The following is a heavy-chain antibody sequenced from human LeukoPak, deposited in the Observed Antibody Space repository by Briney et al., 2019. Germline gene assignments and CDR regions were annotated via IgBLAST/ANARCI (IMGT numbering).Heavy chain of an antibody. V-gene: IGHV3-53*01. D-gene: IGHD2-21*02. Sequence: PGGSLRVSCAASGFTVSSNYMSWVRQAPGKGLEWVSVIYSGGNTYYADSVKGRFTISRDSSTNTLYLQMNSLRAEDTAVYYCARGGSDCGGDCYLDYWGQGTLVTVSS. J-gene: IGHJ4*02. CDR3: ARGGSDCGGDCYLDY. CDR1: GFTVSSNY. CDR2: IYSGGNT.